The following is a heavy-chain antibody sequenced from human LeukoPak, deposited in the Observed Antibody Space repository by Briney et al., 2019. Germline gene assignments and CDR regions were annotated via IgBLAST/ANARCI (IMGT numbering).Heavy chain of an antibody. CDR3: ARVVPDFGDYYYYMDV. D-gene: IGHD3-16*01. Sequence: SQTLSLTCTVSGGSISNGSYYWSWIRQPAGKGLEWIGRIYTSGSTNYNPSLKSRVTISVDTSKNQFSLKLSSVTAADTAVYYCARVVPDFGDYYYYMDVWGKGTTVTVSS. CDR1: GGSISNGSYY. CDR2: IYTSGST. J-gene: IGHJ6*03. V-gene: IGHV4-61*02.